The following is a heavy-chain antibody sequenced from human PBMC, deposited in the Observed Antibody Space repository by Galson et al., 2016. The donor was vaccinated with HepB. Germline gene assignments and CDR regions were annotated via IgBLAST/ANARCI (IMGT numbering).Heavy chain of an antibody. CDR2: IKSDGGDT. J-gene: IGHJ4*02. CDR3: ARSTRGYHD. Sequence: SLRLSCAASGFTFSSYWMHWVRHAPGKGLVWVSRIKSDGGDTIYADPVKGRFTVSRDNAKKTLYLQMNSLRAEDTAVYYYARSTRGYHDWGQGTLVTVSS. D-gene: IGHD3-22*01. V-gene: IGHV3-74*01. CDR1: GFTFSSYW.